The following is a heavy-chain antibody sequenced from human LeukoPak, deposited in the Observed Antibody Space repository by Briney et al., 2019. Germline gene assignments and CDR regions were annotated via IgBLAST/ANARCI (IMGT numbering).Heavy chain of an antibody. CDR3: ARGGALVRGVTYDAFDI. V-gene: IGHV1-18*01. J-gene: IGHJ3*02. CDR1: GYTFTSYG. CDR2: ISAYNGNT. Sequence: GASVKVSCKASGYTFTSYGISRVRQASGQGLEWMGWISAYNGNTNYAQKLQGRVTMTTDTSTSTAYMELRSLRSDDTAVYYCARGGALVRGVTYDAFDIWGQGTMVTVSS. D-gene: IGHD3-10*01.